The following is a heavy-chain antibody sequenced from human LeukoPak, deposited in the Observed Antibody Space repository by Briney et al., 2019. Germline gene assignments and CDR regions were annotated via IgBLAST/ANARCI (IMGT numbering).Heavy chain of an antibody. Sequence: PGGSLRLSCAASGFTLSGFGMNWVRQAPGKGLEWVSYISSSTTIIYYADSVKGRFIISRDNAKNSLYLQMNSLRAEDTAVYYCAKDQLGQQAFDYWGQGTLVTVSS. CDR1: GFTLSGFG. V-gene: IGHV3-48*01. D-gene: IGHD1-1*01. CDR2: ISSSTTII. J-gene: IGHJ4*02. CDR3: AKDQLGQQAFDY.